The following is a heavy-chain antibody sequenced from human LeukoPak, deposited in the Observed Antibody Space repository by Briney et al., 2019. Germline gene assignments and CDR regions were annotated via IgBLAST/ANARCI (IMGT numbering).Heavy chain of an antibody. CDR1: GFTFSSYS. CDR3: ARDPGYCSSTSCYKFFDY. Sequence: GGSLRLSCAASGFTFSSYSMNWVRQAPGKGLEWVSYISSSSSTIYYADSVKGRFTISRDNAKNSLYLQMNSLRAEDTAVYYCARDPGYCSSTSCYKFFDYWGQGTLVTVSS. D-gene: IGHD2-2*02. J-gene: IGHJ4*02. V-gene: IGHV3-48*01. CDR2: ISSSSSTI.